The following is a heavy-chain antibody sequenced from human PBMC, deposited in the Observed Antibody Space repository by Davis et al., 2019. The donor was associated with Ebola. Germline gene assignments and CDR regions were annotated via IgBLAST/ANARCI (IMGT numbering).Heavy chain of an antibody. CDR3: ATLPGGRGMDV. CDR2: VKQDGSDT. V-gene: IGHV3-7*01. CDR1: GFRFSSYV. J-gene: IGHJ6*02. D-gene: IGHD3-10*01. Sequence: GGSLRLSCVASGFRFSSYVMGWVRQAPGKGLEWVANVKQDGSDTYYVDSVKGRFIISRDNTKNSIYLEMNDLRVDDTAVYYCATLPGGRGMDVWGQGTTVTVSS.